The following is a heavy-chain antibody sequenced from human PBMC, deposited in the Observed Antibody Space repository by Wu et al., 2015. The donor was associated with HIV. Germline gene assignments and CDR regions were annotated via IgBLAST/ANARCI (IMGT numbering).Heavy chain of an antibody. Sequence: QVHLVQSGAEVKKPRSSVKVSCTASGGTFSSRAISWVRQAPGQGLEWMGRIIPVFDRVHYKQKFQGRVFITADEATSTVYMELSSLSSDDTAVYYCVGPYTGYAYDTFDVWGQGTLVTVSS. J-gene: IGHJ3*01. D-gene: IGHD5-12*01. V-gene: IGHV1-69*15. CDR1: GGTFSSRA. CDR2: IIPVFDRV. CDR3: VGPYTGYAYDTFDV.